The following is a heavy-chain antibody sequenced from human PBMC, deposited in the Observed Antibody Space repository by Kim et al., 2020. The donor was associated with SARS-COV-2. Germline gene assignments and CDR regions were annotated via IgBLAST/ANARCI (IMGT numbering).Heavy chain of an antibody. CDR2: INTNTGNP. CDR3: ASLIYDYVWGSYRYEYYYYGMVV. J-gene: IGHJ6*01. CDR1: GYTFTSYA. V-gene: IGHV7-4-1*02. Sequence: ASVKVSCKASGYTFTSYAMNWVRQAPGQGLEWMGWINTNTGNPTYAQGFTGRFVFSLDTSVSTAYLQISSLKAEDTAVYYCASLIYDYVWGSYRYEYYYYGMVVWGQGTTVTVSS. D-gene: IGHD3-16*02.